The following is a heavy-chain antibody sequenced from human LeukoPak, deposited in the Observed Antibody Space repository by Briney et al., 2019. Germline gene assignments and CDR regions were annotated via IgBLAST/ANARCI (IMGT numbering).Heavy chain of an antibody. Sequence: ASVKVSCKASGYTFTGYYMHWVRQAPGQGLEWMGWINPSSGGTNYAQKFQGRVTVTRDTSISTAYMELSRLRSDDTAVYYCARAKRIAARIGANWFDPWGQGTLVTVSS. CDR1: GYTFTGYY. CDR2: INPSSGGT. CDR3: ARAKRIAARIGANWFDP. J-gene: IGHJ5*02. D-gene: IGHD6-6*01. V-gene: IGHV1-2*02.